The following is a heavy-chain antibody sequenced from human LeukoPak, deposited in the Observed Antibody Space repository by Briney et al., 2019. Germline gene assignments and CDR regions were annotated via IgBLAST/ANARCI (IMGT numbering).Heavy chain of an antibody. D-gene: IGHD3-10*01. V-gene: IGHV1-69*04. J-gene: IGHJ6*02. CDR1: GGTFSSYA. Sequence: ASVKVSCKASGGTFSSYAISWVRQAPGQGLEWMGRIIPILGIANYAQKFQGRVTITADKSTSTAYMELSSLRAEDTAVYYCARPYYAYYYYGMDVWGQGTTVTVSS. CDR2: IIPILGIA. CDR3: ARPYYAYYYYGMDV.